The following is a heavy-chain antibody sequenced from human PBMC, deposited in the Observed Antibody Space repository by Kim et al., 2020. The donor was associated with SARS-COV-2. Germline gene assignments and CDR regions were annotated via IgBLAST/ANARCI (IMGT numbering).Heavy chain of an antibody. V-gene: IGHV3-73*01. Sequence: GGSLRLSCGASGFTFSNSAMHWVRRASGKGLEWLGRIRSKGNGYATADSASVRGRFTISRDNSRNTVYLQMNSLKTEDTAVYYCTRDPGTTLAGWDAFDIWGQGTMVTVSS. D-gene: IGHD1-1*01. CDR3: TRDPGTTLAGWDAFDI. CDR1: GFTFSNSA. CDR2: IRSKGNGYAT. J-gene: IGHJ3*02.